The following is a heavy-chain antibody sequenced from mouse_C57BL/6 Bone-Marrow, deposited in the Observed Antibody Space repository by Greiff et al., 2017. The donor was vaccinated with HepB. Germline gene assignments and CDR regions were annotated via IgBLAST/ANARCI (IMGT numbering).Heavy chain of an antibody. V-gene: IGHV1-69*01. J-gene: IGHJ3*01. D-gene: IGHD2-4*01. Sequence: QVQLQQPGAELVMPGASVKLSCKASGYTFTSYWMHWVKQRPGQGLEWIGEIDPSDSYTNYNQKFKGKSTLTVDKSSSTAYMQLSSLTSEDSAVYYCAREVYYDYDGFAYWGQGTLVTVS. CDR1: GYTFTSYW. CDR3: AREVYYDYDGFAY. CDR2: IDPSDSYT.